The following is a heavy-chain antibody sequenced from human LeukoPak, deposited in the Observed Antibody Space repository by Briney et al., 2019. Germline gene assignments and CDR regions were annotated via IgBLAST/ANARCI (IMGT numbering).Heavy chain of an antibody. CDR2: IYYSGST. Sequence: SETLSLTCTVSGGSISSYYWSWIRQPPGKGLEWIGYIYYSGSTYYNPSLKSRVTISVDTSKNQFSLKLSSVTAADTAVYYCARERVSDYYDSSGYDYWGQGTLVTVSS. CDR3: ARERVSDYYDSSGYDY. J-gene: IGHJ4*02. D-gene: IGHD3-22*01. V-gene: IGHV4-59*06. CDR1: GGSISSYY.